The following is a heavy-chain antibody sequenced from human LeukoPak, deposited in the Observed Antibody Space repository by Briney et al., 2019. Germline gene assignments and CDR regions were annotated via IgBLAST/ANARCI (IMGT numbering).Heavy chain of an antibody. Sequence: GGSLRLSCAASGFTFSSYWMSWVRQAPGKGLEWVANIKQDGSEKYYVDSVKGRFTISRDNSKNTLYLQMNSLRAEDTAVYYCAKDRERWIQLSTYYFDYWGQGTLVTVSS. CDR1: GFTFSSYW. CDR3: AKDRERWIQLSTYYFDY. CDR2: IKQDGSEK. J-gene: IGHJ4*02. D-gene: IGHD5-18*01. V-gene: IGHV3-7*01.